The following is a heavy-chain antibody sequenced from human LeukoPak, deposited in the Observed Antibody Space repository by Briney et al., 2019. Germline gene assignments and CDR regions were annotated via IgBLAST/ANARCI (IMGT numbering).Heavy chain of an antibody. CDR2: IYSGGNT. Sequence: GGSLRLSCAASGFNVSSNYMNWVRQAPGKGLEWVSVIYSGGNTFYADSVKGRFTISRHISKNTLYLQMNSLRAEDTAVYYCASTLWFGGTYGMDVWGQGTTVTVSS. J-gene: IGHJ6*02. CDR3: ASTLWFGGTYGMDV. CDR1: GFNVSSNY. V-gene: IGHV3-53*04. D-gene: IGHD3-10*01.